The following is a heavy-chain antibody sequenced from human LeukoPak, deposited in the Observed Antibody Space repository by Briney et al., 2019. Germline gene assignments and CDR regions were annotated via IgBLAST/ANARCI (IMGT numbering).Heavy chain of an antibody. Sequence: SETLSLTCAVYGGSFSGYYWSWIRQPPGKGLEWIGSIYYSGSTYYNPSLKSRVTISVDTSKNQFSLKLSSVTAADTAVYYCAREGDYGDYGAFDIWGQGTMVTVSS. CDR1: GGSFSGYY. V-gene: IGHV4-34*01. CDR2: IYYSGST. CDR3: AREGDYGDYGAFDI. D-gene: IGHD4-17*01. J-gene: IGHJ3*02.